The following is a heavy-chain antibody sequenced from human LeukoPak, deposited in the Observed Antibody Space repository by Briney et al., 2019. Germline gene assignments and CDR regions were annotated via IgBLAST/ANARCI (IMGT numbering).Heavy chain of an antibody. CDR1: GFTFSSYE. V-gene: IGHV3-48*03. CDR3: ARVKILRFDPTGFDY. D-gene: IGHD3-16*01. J-gene: IGHJ4*02. CDR2: ISSSGSTI. Sequence: GGSLRLSRAASGFTFSSYEMNWVRQAPGKGLEWVSYISSSGSTIYYADSVKGRFTISRDNAKNSLYLQMNSLRAEDTAVYYCARVKILRFDPTGFDYWGQGALVTVSS.